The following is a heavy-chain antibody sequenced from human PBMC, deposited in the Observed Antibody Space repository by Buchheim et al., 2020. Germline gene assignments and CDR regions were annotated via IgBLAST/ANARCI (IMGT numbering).Heavy chain of an antibody. CDR1: GFTFSNYG. J-gene: IGHJ4*02. Sequence: EVQLLESGGGLVQPGGSLRLSCAASGFTFSNYGMSWVRQAPTKGLEWVSFISGSGGSTNYADSVKGRFTISRDNSKNTLYLQMNSLRAEDTAVYYCAKVPLMITFGGGLNDYWGQGTL. CDR2: ISGSGGST. D-gene: IGHD3-16*01. CDR3: AKVPLMITFGGGLNDY. V-gene: IGHV3-23*01.